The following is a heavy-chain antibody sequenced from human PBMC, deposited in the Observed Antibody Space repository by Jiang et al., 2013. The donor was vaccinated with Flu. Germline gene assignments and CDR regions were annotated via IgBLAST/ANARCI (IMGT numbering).Heavy chain of an antibody. CDR1: GDSISSYY. V-gene: IGHV4-59*08. Sequence: GPGLVKPSETLSLTGTVSGDSISSYYWNWIRQPPGKGLEWIGYFYFSGSTNYNPSLKSRVTISVDTSKNQFSLKLSSVTAADTAVYYCARAYLYYFDYWGQGTLVTVSS. D-gene: IGHD2/OR15-2a*01. J-gene: IGHJ4*02. CDR2: FYFSGST. CDR3: ARAYLYYFDY.